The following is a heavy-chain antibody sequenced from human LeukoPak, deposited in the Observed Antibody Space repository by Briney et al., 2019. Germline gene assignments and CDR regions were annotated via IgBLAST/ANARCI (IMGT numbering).Heavy chain of an antibody. V-gene: IGHV1-46*01. CDR3: ARDVPTGSYFFDY. CDR1: GYIFTSYY. Sequence: AASVKVSCKASGYIFTSYYIHWVRQAPGQGLEWVGIIDPSGGTTTYAQKFQGRVTMTRDTSTSTVYMELSSLRSDDTAAYYCARDVPTGSYFFDYWGQGTLVTVSS. CDR2: IDPSGGTT. J-gene: IGHJ4*02. D-gene: IGHD3-9*01.